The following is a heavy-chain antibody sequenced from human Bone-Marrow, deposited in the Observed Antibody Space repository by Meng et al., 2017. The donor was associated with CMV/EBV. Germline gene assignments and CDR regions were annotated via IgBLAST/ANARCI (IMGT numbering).Heavy chain of an antibody. D-gene: IGHD3-10*01. CDR1: GFTFRHAW. CDR3: ARPYVTRTFPYCFGELLALFLT. V-gene: IGHV3-15*01. CDR2: IKSKTDGGTT. Sequence: GESLKISCAVSGFTFRHAWMSWVRQAPGKGLEWLGRIKSKTDGGTTDYAAPVKGRFTISRDDSKITLYLQINSLRAEDTTDYYCARPYVTRTFPYCFGELLALFLTWGQGTLVTVSS. J-gene: IGHJ5*02.